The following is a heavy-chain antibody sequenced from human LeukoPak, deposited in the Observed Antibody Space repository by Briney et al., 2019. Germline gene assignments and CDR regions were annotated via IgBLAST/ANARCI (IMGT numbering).Heavy chain of an antibody. V-gene: IGHV1-69*13. D-gene: IGHD4-17*01. CDR3: ARGNGDYINWFDP. J-gene: IGHJ5*02. CDR2: IIPIFGTA. Sequence: GASVKVSCKASGGTFSSYAISWVRQAPGQGLERMGGIIPIFGTANYAQKFQGRVTITADESTSTAYMELSSLRSEDTAVYYCARGNGDYINWFDPWGQGTLVTVSS. CDR1: GGTFSSYA.